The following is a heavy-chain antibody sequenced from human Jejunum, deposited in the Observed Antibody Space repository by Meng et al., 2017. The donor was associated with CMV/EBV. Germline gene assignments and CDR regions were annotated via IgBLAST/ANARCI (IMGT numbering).Heavy chain of an antibody. CDR2: IYNSGGT. CDR1: GGSINTYY. CDR3: VRHGDCSSGSCYYHWFDP. V-gene: IGHV4-59*01. J-gene: IGHJ5*02. D-gene: IGHD2-2*01. Sequence: VQRHESDPVLLKPTGHLSLPCSVSGGSINTYYWSWIRQPPGKGLEWIGYIYNSGGTYYNPSLKSRVTISTDTSKNQFSLKLNSVTAADTAVYYCVRHGDCSSGSCYYHWFDPWGQGSLVTVSS.